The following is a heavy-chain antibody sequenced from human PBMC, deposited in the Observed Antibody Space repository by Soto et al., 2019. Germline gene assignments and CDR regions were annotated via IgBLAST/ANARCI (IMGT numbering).Heavy chain of an antibody. Sequence: GASVKVSCKASGYTFTSYYMHWVRQAPGQGLEWMGRMNPNSGNTGYAQKFQGRVTMTRNTSISTAYMELSSLRSEDTAVYYCARGLSSITMVRRRRYYYYMDVWGKGTTVTVS. V-gene: IGHV1-8*02. CDR1: GYTFTSYY. CDR2: MNPNSGNT. D-gene: IGHD3-10*01. CDR3: ARGLSSITMVRRRRYYYYMDV. J-gene: IGHJ6*03.